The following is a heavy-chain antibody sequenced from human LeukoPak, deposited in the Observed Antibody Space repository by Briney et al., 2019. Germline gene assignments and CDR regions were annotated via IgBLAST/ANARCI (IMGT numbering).Heavy chain of an antibody. CDR3: AKGYYDYIWGSYRSDAFDI. D-gene: IGHD3-16*02. CDR1: GFPFNSYV. J-gene: IGHJ3*02. CDR2: FSGSGGLT. Sequence: GGSLRLSWAASGFPFNSYVMTWVRRAPGKGLEWVSVFSGSGGLTYHADSVKGRFTVSRDNSKNTLYLQMNSLRAEDTAVYSCAKGYYDYIWGSYRSDAFDIWGQGTMVTVSS. V-gene: IGHV3-23*01.